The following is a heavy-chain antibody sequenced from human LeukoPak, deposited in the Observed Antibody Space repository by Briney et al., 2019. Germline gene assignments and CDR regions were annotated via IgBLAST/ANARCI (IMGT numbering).Heavy chain of an antibody. V-gene: IGHV4-61*02. Sequence: PSQTLSLTCTVPGDSISSGDYYWSWIRQPAGKGLEWIGRISSSGSTNYNPSLKSRVTISVDTSKNQFSLKLSSVTAADTAVYYCARETSQKGAHYMDVWGKGTTVTISS. CDR2: ISSSGST. D-gene: IGHD3-16*01. CDR1: GDSISSGDYY. CDR3: ARETSQKGAHYMDV. J-gene: IGHJ6*03.